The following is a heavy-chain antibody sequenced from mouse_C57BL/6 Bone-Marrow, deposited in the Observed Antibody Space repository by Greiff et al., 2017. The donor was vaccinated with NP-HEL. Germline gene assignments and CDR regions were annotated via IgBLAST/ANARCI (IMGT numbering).Heavy chain of an antibody. CDR2: IYPGSGNT. J-gene: IGHJ1*03. Sequence: QVQLQQSGPELVKPGASVKISCKASGYSFTSYYIHWVKQRPGQGLEWIGWIYPGSGNTKYNEKFKGKATLTADTSSSTAYMQLSSLTSEDSAVYYCARGLYYGSSPAFDVWGTGTTVTVSS. V-gene: IGHV1-66*01. CDR1: GYSFTSYY. D-gene: IGHD1-1*01. CDR3: ARGLYYGSSPAFDV.